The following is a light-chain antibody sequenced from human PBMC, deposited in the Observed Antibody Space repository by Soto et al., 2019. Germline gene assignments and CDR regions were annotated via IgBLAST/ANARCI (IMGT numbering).Light chain of an antibody. CDR2: LNSDGSH. V-gene: IGLV4-69*01. J-gene: IGLJ2*01. CDR3: QTWGTGIVV. CDR1: SGHSSCA. Sequence: QSVLTQSPSASASLGAWIKLTCTRSSGHSSCAIVWHQQQPEKGPRYLMKLNSDGSHGKGDGIPDRFSGSSSGAELYLTLSSLQSEDEADYYSQTWGTGIVVFGGGTKLTVL.